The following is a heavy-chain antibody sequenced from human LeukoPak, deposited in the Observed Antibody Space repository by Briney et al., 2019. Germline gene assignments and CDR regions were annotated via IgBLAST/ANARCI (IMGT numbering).Heavy chain of an antibody. Sequence: PGGSLRLSCAASGFTFSTYGMHWVRQAPGKGLDWVSFIRYDGTNKYYVDSVKGRFTISRDNSRNTMYLQMNSLGAEDTATYYCATGLATVTPPSQVYWGQGTLVIVSS. D-gene: IGHD4-17*01. CDR3: ATGLATVTPPSQVY. CDR1: GFTFSTYG. V-gene: IGHV3-30*02. J-gene: IGHJ4*02. CDR2: IRYDGTNK.